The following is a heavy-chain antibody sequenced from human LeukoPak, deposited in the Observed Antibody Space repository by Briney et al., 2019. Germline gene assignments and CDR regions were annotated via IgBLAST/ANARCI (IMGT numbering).Heavy chain of an antibody. CDR2: IYSGGST. CDR1: GFTVSSNY. J-gene: IGHJ4*02. V-gene: IGHV3-53*01. CDR3: ARGFKYSSSWYLQTSYYFDY. D-gene: IGHD6-13*01. Sequence: GGSLRLSCAASGFTVSSNYMSWVRQAPGKGLEWVSAIYSGGSTYYADSVKGRFTISRDNSKNTLYLQMNSLRAEDTAVYYCARGFKYSSSWYLQTSYYFDYWGQGTLVTVSS.